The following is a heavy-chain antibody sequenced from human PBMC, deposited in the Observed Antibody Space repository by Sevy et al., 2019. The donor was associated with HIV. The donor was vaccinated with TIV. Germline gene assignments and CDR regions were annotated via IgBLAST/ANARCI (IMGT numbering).Heavy chain of an antibody. D-gene: IGHD1-1*01. CDR2: ISSNSAYI. J-gene: IGHJ4*02. CDR3: ARAVLEISTWRSDY. Sequence: GGSLRLSCAASGFTFSSYRMTWVRQAPGKGLEWVSCISSNSAYINYADSVKGRFTISRDNAKNLRYLQMDSLRAEDTAVYYCARAVLEISTWRSDYWGQGTLVTVSS. CDR1: GFTFSSYR. V-gene: IGHV3-21*01.